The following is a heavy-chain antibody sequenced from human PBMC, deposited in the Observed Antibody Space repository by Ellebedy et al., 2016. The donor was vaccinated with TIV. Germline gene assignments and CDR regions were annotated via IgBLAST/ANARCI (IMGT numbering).Heavy chain of an antibody. CDR1: GFTFSNYA. CDR2: LGGSSENT. D-gene: IGHD2-15*01. V-gene: IGHV3-23*01. J-gene: IGHJ4*02. Sequence: GESLKISCAASGFTFSNYAMSWVRQAPGKGLEWVSALGGSSENTYYADSVQGRFTISRDNSKDTLSLQMNSLRAEDTAVYYCAKLAGIHPWYFDHWGQGTLVPVSS. CDR3: AKLAGIHPWYFDH.